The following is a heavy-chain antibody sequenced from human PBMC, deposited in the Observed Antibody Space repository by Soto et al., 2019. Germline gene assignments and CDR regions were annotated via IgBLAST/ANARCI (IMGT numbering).Heavy chain of an antibody. J-gene: IGHJ4*02. Sequence: QVQLQQWGAGLLKPSETLSLTCAVYGGSFSGYYWSWIRQPPGKGLEWIGEINHSGSTNYNPSLKSRVTRSVDTAKNHFALKLSSVTAADTAVYYCARGRWLRSSLDYWGQGTLVTVSS. D-gene: IGHD5-12*01. CDR3: ARGRWLRSSLDY. V-gene: IGHV4-34*01. CDR2: INHSGST. CDR1: GGSFSGYY.